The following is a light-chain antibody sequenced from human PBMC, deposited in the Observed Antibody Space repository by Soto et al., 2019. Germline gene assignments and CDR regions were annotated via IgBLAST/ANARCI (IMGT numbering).Light chain of an antibody. Sequence: EIVLTQSPATLSFSPGERATLSFRASQSVSSYLAWYQQKPGQAPRLLIYDASNRATGIPARFSGSGSGTDFTLTISSLEPEDFAVYYCQQRSNWPPINFGQGTRLEI. CDR2: DAS. V-gene: IGKV3-11*01. CDR3: QQRSNWPPIN. CDR1: QSVSSY. J-gene: IGKJ5*01.